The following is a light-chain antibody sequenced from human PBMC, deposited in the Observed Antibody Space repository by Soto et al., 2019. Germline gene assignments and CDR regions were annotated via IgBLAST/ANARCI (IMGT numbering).Light chain of an antibody. CDR3: QQYNSCQLT. CDR2: KAS. J-gene: IGKJ4*01. Sequence: DIQMTQSPSTLSASVGDRVTITCRASQSISSWLAWYQQKPGKAPKLLIYKASSLESGVPSRFSGSGSGTEFTLTISSLQPDDFATYYCQQYNSCQLTLGGGTKVEIK. CDR1: QSISSW. V-gene: IGKV1-5*03.